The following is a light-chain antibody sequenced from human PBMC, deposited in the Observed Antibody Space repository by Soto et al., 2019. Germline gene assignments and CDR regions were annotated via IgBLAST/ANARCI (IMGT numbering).Light chain of an antibody. V-gene: IGKV3-11*01. CDR3: QHRATWPLT. CDR2: DAS. Sequence: EIVLTQSPATLSLSPGERATLSCRASQSVSSYLAWYQQKPGQAPRLLIYDASNRATGIPSRFSGSVSGTDVTLTISSLEPEDFAVYYCQHRATWPLTFGGGTKVEIK. J-gene: IGKJ4*01. CDR1: QSVSSY.